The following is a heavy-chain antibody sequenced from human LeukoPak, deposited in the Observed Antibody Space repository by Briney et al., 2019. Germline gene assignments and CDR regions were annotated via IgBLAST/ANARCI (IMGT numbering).Heavy chain of an antibody. D-gene: IGHD6-13*01. CDR1: GITLCSHA. CDR2: ISGSGGST. V-gene: IGHV3-23*01. CDR3: ATERTGYSSSSFDY. J-gene: IGHJ4*02. Sequence: GGSLRLSCAASGITLCSHAMSLGRQAPGEGPGVGSAISGSGGSTYYADSVKGRFTISRDNSKNTLYLQMNSLRAEDTAVYYCATERTGYSSSSFDYWGQGTLVTVSS.